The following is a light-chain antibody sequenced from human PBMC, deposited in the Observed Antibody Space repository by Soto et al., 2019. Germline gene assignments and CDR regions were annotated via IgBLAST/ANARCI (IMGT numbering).Light chain of an antibody. Sequence: DIVMTQSPDSLAVSLGERATLNYKSSQSVLYSSNNKNYLAWYQQKPGQPPKLLIYWASTRESGVPDRFSGSGSGTDFTLTISSLQAEDVAVYYCQQYYSTPPRWTFGQGTKVEIK. V-gene: IGKV4-1*01. J-gene: IGKJ1*01. CDR3: QQYYSTPPRWT. CDR2: WAS. CDR1: QSVLYSSNNKNY.